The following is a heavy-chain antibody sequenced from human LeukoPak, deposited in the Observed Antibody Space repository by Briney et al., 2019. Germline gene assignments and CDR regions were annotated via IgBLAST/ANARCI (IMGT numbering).Heavy chain of an antibody. V-gene: IGHV4-59*01. CDR3: ARDNVAIVTAFGI. CDR1: GGSMSYYY. Sequence: PSETLSLTCAVSGGSMSYYYWRWIRQPPGNGLEWIGYISYSGSTNYNPSLKSRVTISLDTSKKQFSLKLSFVTAADTALYYCARDNVAIVTAFGIWGQRTMVTVSS. J-gene: IGHJ3*02. D-gene: IGHD5-18*01. CDR2: ISYSGST.